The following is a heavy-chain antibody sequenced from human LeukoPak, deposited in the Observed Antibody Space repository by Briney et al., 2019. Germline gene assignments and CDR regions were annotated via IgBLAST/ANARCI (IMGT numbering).Heavy chain of an antibody. J-gene: IGHJ5*02. CDR3: ARGSYGSNWFDP. Sequence: SETLFLTCTVSGGSISSYYWSWIRQPPGKGLEWIGYIYYSRSTNYNPSLKSRVTISVDTSKNQFSLKLSSVTAADTAVYYCARGSYGSNWFDPWGQGTLVTVSS. CDR1: GGSISSYY. V-gene: IGHV4-59*01. CDR2: IYYSRST. D-gene: IGHD5-18*01.